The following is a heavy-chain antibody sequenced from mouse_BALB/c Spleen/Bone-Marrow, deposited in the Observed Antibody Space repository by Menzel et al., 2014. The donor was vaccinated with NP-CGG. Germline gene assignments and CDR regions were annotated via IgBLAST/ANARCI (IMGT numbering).Heavy chain of an antibody. J-gene: IGHJ2*01. CDR1: GFNIKDTY. Sequence: EVQLQQSGAELVKPGASVKLSCTASGFNIKDTYMHWVKQRPEQGLEWIGRVDPANGNTKYDPKFQGKATITADTSSNTACLQHSSLTSEDTAVYYCARYRLGTYFDYWGQGTPLTVSS. V-gene: IGHV14-3*02. CDR3: ARYRLGTYFDY. CDR2: VDPANGNT. D-gene: IGHD2-14*01.